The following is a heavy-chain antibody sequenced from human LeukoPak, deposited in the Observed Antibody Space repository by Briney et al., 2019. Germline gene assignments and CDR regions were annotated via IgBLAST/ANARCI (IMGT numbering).Heavy chain of an antibody. D-gene: IGHD4-17*01. CDR2: INHSGST. J-gene: IGHJ4*02. V-gene: IGHV4-34*01. CDR3: ARTNGEGWTTVFDY. CDR1: GGSFSGYY. Sequence: PSETLSLTCAVYGGSFSGYYWSWIRQPPGKGLEWIGEINHSGSTNYNPSLKSRVTISVDTSKNQFSLKLSSVTAADTAVYYCARTNGEGWTTVFDYWGQGTLVTVSS.